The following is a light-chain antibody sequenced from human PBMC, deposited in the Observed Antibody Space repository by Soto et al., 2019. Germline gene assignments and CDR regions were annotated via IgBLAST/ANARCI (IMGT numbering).Light chain of an antibody. CDR2: DNN. CDR3: GTWDSSLSAGV. V-gene: IGLV1-51*01. J-gene: IGLJ3*02. CDR1: RSNMGINY. Sequence: QSVLTQPPSVSAAPGQRVTISCSGSRSNMGINYVSWYQQLPGTAPKVLIYDNNKRPSGIPDRFSGSKSGTSATLGITGLQTGDEADYYCGTWDSSLSAGVFGGRTKLTVL.